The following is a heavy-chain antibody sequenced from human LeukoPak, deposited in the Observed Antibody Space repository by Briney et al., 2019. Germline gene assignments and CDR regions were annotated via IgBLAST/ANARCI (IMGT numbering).Heavy chain of an antibody. CDR1: GFTFSDYY. D-gene: IGHD2-21*02. CDR2: IAGSVSTI. J-gene: IGHJ4*02. CDR3: ARAPIVVVTAIQEYYFDY. V-gene: IGHV3-11*04. Sequence: GGSLRLSCAASGFTFSDYYMSWIRQAPGKGLEWVSYIAGSVSTIYYADSVKGRFTISRDNAKNSLYLQMNSLRAEDTAVYYCARAPIVVVTAIQEYYFDYWGQGTLVTVSS.